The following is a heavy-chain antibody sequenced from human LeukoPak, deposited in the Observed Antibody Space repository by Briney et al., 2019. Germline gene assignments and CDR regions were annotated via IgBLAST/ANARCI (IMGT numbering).Heavy chain of an antibody. CDR3: ALYPQYYYYGMDV. CDR1: GGTFSSYA. CDR2: VIPIFGTA. J-gene: IGHJ6*04. D-gene: IGHD2-2*02. V-gene: IGHV1-69*13. Sequence: SVTVSCKASGGTFSSYAISWVRQAPGQGLEWMGGVIPIFGTANYAQKFQGRVTITADESTSTAYMELSSLRSEDTAVYYCALYPQYYYYGMDVWGKGTTVTVSS.